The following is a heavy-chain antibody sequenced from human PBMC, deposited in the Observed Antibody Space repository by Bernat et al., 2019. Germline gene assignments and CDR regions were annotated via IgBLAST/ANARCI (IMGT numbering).Heavy chain of an antibody. CDR3: ARGGSSSWYIDY. J-gene: IGHJ4*02. D-gene: IGHD6-13*01. V-gene: IGHV3-53*02. CDR1: GFTVSSNY. Sequence: EVQLVETGGGLIQPGGSLRLSCAASGFTVSSNYMSWVRQAPGKGLEGGSVIYGGGSTYYAHSGKGRFTISRDNSKNAPYLQMNSLRAEDTAVYYCARGGSSSWYIDYWGQGTLVTVSS. CDR2: IYGGGST.